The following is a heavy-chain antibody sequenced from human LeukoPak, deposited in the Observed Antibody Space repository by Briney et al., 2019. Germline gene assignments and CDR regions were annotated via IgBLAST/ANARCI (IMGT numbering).Heavy chain of an antibody. CDR3: ARAEVRFLEWLSRSSYYYYGMDV. CDR2: ISSSSSYI. V-gene: IGHV3-21*01. CDR1: GFVFSIYT. D-gene: IGHD3-3*01. Sequence: GGSLRLSCSASGFVFSIYTMYWVRQTPGKGLEWVSSISSSSSYIYYADSVKGRFTISRDNAKNSLYLQMNSLRAEDTAVYYCARAEVRFLEWLSRSSYYYYGMDVWGQGTTVTVSS. J-gene: IGHJ6*02.